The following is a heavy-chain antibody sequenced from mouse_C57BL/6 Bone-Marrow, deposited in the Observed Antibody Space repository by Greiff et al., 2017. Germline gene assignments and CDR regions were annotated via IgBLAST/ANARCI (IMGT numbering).Heavy chain of an antibody. V-gene: IGHV1-18*01. CDR3: ARSGYYGNYDAKCC. Sequence: VQLQQSGPELVKPGASVKIPCKASGYTFTDYNMDWVKQSHGKSLEWIGDINPNNGGTIYNQKFKGEATLTVDKSSSPAYMELRSLTSEDTAVYYCARSGYYGNYDAKCCWGQGTSVTVSS. J-gene: IGHJ4*01. D-gene: IGHD2-1*01. CDR1: GYTFTDYN. CDR2: INPNNGGT.